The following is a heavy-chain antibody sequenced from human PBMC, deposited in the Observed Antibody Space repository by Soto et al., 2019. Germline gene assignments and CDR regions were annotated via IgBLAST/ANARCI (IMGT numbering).Heavy chain of an antibody. CDR2: VSGSGGST. J-gene: IGHJ4*02. CDR3: AKGWSDYFDS. Sequence: GGSLRLSCAASGFIFSTYAMNWVRQAPGKGLEWVSAVSGSGGSTYYADSVKGRFTISRDNSKNALYLQMNSLRAEDTAVYHCAKGWSDYFDSWGQGTLVTVSS. D-gene: IGHD2-15*01. CDR1: GFIFSTYA. V-gene: IGHV3-23*01.